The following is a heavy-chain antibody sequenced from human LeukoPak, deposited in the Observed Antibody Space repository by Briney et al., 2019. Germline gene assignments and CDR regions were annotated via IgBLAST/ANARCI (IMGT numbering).Heavy chain of an antibody. J-gene: IGHJ6*03. CDR2: IIPIFGTA. CDR1: GGTFSSYA. V-gene: IGHV1-69*01. Sequence: GSSVKVSCKASGGTFSSYAISWVRQAPGQGLEWMGGIIPIFGTANYAQKFQGRVTITADESTSTAYMELSSLRSEDTAVYYCAREGCSSTSCYMYRYRGENYYYYMDVWGKGTTVTVSS. CDR3: AREGCSSTSCYMYRYRGENYYYYMDV. D-gene: IGHD2-2*01.